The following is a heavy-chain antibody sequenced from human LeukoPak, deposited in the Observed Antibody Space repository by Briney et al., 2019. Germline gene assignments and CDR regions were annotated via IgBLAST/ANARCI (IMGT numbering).Heavy chain of an antibody. CDR2: IHYSGST. J-gene: IGHJ6*02. CDR1: GGSISSYY. D-gene: IGHD6-25*01. V-gene: IGHV4-59*12. CDR3: ARDRVRDGLDV. Sequence: SETLSLTCTVSGGSISSYYWNWIRQPPGKGLEWIGDIHYSGSTKYKPSLKSRVTISVDTSKNQFFLKLSFVTAADTAVYYCARDRVRDGLDVWGQGTTVTVSS.